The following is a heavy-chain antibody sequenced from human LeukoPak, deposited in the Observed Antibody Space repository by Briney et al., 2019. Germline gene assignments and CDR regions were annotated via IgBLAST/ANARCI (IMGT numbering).Heavy chain of an antibody. CDR2: IYYSGST. J-gene: IGHJ4*02. D-gene: IGHD5-18*01. CDR3: APHPPRYSYGKGGY. Sequence: SETLSLTCTVSGGSISSSSYYWGWIRQPPGKGLEWIGSIYYSGSTYYNPSLKSRVTISVDTSKNQFSLKLSSVTAADTAVYYCAPHPPRYSYGKGGYWGQGTLVTVSS. V-gene: IGHV4-39*01. CDR1: GGSISSSSYY.